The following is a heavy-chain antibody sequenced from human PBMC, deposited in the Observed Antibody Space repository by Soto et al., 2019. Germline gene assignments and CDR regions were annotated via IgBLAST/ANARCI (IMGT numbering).Heavy chain of an antibody. CDR1: GFTVSSNY. V-gene: IGHV3-53*04. D-gene: IGHD1-20*01. J-gene: IGHJ4*02. CDR2: IYSGGST. Sequence: EVQLVESGGGLVQPGGCLRLSCAASGFTVSSNYMSWVRKAPGKGLEWVSVIYSGGSTYYADSVKGRFTISRHNSKNPIYVQMHSRRAEDTAVGYCTRGYTWSWRPVDYLGKGTMGTV. CDR3: TRGYTWSWRPVDY.